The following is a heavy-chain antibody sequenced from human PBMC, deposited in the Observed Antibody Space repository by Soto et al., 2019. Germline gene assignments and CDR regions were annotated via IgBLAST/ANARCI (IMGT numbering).Heavy chain of an antibody. J-gene: IGHJ6*02. D-gene: IGHD2-15*01. CDR3: ARDGRGVVVVAATPYYYYGMDV. Sequence: QVQLVQSGAEVKKPGSSVKVSCKASGGTFSSYAISWVRQAPGQGLEWMGGIIPILGTANYAQKFQGRVTMTADESTSTAYMELSSLRSEDTAVYYCARDGRGVVVVAATPYYYYGMDVWGQGTTVTVSS. CDR1: GGTFSSYA. V-gene: IGHV1-69*12. CDR2: IIPILGTA.